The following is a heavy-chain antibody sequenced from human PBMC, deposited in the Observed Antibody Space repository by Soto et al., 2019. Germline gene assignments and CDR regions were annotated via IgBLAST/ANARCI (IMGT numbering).Heavy chain of an antibody. CDR3: ASERGYSDGYYYGMDV. J-gene: IGHJ6*02. Sequence: QVQLQESGPGLVKPSETLSLTCTVSGGSVSSGSYYWSWIRQPPGKGLEWIGYIYHSGSTNYNPSLKSRVTISVDTSKNQFALELSSVTAADTAVYYCASERGYSDGYYYGMDVWGQGTTVTVSS. CDR1: GGSVSSGSYY. V-gene: IGHV4-61*01. D-gene: IGHD5-18*01. CDR2: IYHSGST.